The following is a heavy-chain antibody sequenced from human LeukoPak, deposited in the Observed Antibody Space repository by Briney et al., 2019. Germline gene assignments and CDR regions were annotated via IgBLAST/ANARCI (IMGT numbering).Heavy chain of an antibody. J-gene: IGHJ4*02. Sequence: GGSLRLSCAASGFTFSTYAMYWVRQAPGKGLEWAAAISYDGNNEYYGDSVKGRFTISRDNPKNTLYLQMNSLRADDTAVYYCARGDYYDSSGYYILPGYWGQGTLVTVSS. CDR2: ISYDGNNE. V-gene: IGHV3-30-3*01. D-gene: IGHD3-22*01. CDR1: GFTFSTYA. CDR3: ARGDYYDSSGYYILPGY.